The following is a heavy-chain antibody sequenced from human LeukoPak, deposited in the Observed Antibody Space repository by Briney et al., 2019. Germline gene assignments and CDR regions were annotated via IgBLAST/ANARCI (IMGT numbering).Heavy chain of an antibody. Sequence: PGGSLRLSCAASGFTFSDHYMDWARQAPGKGLEWVGRIRKKADSSTTEYAASVKGRFTISRDDSKNSLYLQMNSLKTEDTAGYYCARVAVAGGGYFDYWGQGTLVTVSS. J-gene: IGHJ4*02. CDR1: GFTFSDHY. D-gene: IGHD6-19*01. V-gene: IGHV3-72*01. CDR3: ARVAVAGGGYFDY. CDR2: IRKKADSSTT.